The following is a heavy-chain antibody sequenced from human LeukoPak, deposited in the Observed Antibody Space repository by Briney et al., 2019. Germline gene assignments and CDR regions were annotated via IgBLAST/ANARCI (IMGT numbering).Heavy chain of an antibody. V-gene: IGHV3-9*02. J-gene: IGHJ6*02. CDR1: GFTSDDYA. CDR3: AKTNTHYYYYGMDV. CDR2: ISWNSGSI. Sequence: GGSLRLSCAASGFTSDDYAMHWVRQAPGKGLEWVSGISWNSGSIGYADSVKGRFTISRDNAKNSLYLQMNSLRAEDTALYHCAKTNTHYYYYGMDVWGQGTTVTVSS.